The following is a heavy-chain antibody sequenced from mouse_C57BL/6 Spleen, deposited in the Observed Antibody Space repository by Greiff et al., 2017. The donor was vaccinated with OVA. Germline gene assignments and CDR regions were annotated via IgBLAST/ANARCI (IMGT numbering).Heavy chain of an antibody. CDR3: AKQGDYDLGWFAY. Sequence: VQLVESGPGLVAPSQSLSITCTVSGFSLTSYGVDWVRQPPGKGLEWLGVIWGGGSTTYNSALMSSLSISKDNSTSQVFLKMNSLHTDDTAMYYGAKQGDYDLGWFAYWGQGTLVTVSA. CDR2: IWGGGST. V-gene: IGHV2-9*01. J-gene: IGHJ3*01. D-gene: IGHD2-4*01. CDR1: GFSLTSYG.